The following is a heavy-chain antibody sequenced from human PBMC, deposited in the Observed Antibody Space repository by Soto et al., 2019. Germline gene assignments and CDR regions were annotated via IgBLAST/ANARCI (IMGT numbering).Heavy chain of an antibody. CDR1: GFTFSIYV. J-gene: IGHJ4*02. CDR3: ENVFGVARDSFDY. V-gene: IGHV3-30-3*01. D-gene: IGHD3-3*01. CDR2: TSYDSSTK. Sequence: GGSLRLSCTASGFTFSIYVMHWIRQAPGKGLEWVAFTSYDSSTKYYADSVKGRFTVSRDNSKNTLYLQMNSLRPEDTAVYYCENVFGVARDSFDYSGPATPLTVSS.